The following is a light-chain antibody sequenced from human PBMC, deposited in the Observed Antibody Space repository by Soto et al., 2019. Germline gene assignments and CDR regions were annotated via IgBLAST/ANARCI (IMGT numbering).Light chain of an antibody. V-gene: IGKV3D-20*02. CDR2: GAS. J-gene: IGKJ3*01. CDR3: QQRSNWPS. Sequence: EIVLTQSPGTLSLSPGERATLSCRASQSFSSSYLAWYQQKPGQAPRLLIYGASSRATGIPDRFSGSGSGTDFTLTISSLEPEDFAVYYCQQRSNWPSFGPGTKVDIK. CDR1: QSFSSSY.